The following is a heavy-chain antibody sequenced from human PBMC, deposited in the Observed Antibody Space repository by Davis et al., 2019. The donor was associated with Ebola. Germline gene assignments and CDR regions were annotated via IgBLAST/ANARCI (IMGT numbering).Heavy chain of an antibody. V-gene: IGHV3-66*01. J-gene: IGHJ4*02. D-gene: IGHD6-6*01. CDR1: GFTFGDYA. CDR2: IYSGGST. Sequence: GESLKISCTASGFTFGDYAMSWVRQAPGKGLEWVSVIYSGGSTNYADSVKGRFTISRDNAKNTLHLQMNSLRAEDTAVYYCAKDFGIAARQIDYWGQGTLVTVSS. CDR3: AKDFGIAARQIDY.